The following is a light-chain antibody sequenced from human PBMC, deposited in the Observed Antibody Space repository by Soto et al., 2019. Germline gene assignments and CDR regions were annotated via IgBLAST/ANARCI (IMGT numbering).Light chain of an antibody. V-gene: IGKV1-39*01. CDR1: QTIDNN. J-gene: IGKJ2*01. CDR3: QHSFSIPYT. Sequence: DLQMTQSPSSLSASVGDRVTITCRASQTIDNNLNWYQQKPGKAPRLLIYVAFSLQSGVPSRFSGSGSGTDFTLTISSLQPDDFATYFWQHSFSIPYTFGQGTILEIK. CDR2: VAF.